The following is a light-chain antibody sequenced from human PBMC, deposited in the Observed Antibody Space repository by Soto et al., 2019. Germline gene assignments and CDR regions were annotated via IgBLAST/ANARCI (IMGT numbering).Light chain of an antibody. CDR1: QSISKY. CDR2: STS. Sequence: DIQMTQSPSSLSVSVGDRVTLTCRATQSISKYLNWYQQKPGKAPNLLIYSTSTLQSGVPSRFSGSGSGTDFTLTINSLQPEDFATYYCQQAYDIPRTFGEGTKVEI. J-gene: IGKJ1*01. V-gene: IGKV1-39*01. CDR3: QQAYDIPRT.